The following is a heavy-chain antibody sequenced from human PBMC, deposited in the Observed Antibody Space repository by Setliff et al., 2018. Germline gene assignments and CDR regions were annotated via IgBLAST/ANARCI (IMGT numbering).Heavy chain of an antibody. CDR1: GASINSLSW. CDR2: IYHDGND. J-gene: IGHJ4*02. V-gene: IGHV4-4*02. D-gene: IGHD3-10*01. Sequence: SETLSLTCTVSGASINSLSWWSWVRQPPGKGLEWIGEIYHDGNDKYTPSVHYSPSLKSRVTISIDKSNNQFSLKLNSVTAADTAVYYCARDRTYYASGTYTRWFDYWGQGTLVTVSS. CDR3: ARDRTYYASGTYTRWFDY.